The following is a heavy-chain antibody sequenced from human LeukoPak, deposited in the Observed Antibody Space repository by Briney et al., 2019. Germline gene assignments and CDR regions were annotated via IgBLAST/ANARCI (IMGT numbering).Heavy chain of an antibody. D-gene: IGHD5-24*01. CDR1: GFTFSNSD. J-gene: IGHJ4*02. Sequence: QTGGSLRLSCAASGFTFSNSDMSWGRQAPGKGLEWISSITSTSSTIYYADSVQGRFTISRDNAKNSLYLQMNSLRAEDTAVYYCARDQGDGYKLGFDYWGQGTLVTVSS. V-gene: IGHV3-48*04. CDR2: ITSTSSTI. CDR3: ARDQGDGYKLGFDY.